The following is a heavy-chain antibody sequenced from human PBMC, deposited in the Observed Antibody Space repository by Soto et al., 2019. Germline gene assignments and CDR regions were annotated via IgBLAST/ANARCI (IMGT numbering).Heavy chain of an antibody. D-gene: IGHD4-17*01. Sequence: EVQLVESGGGLVQPGGSLRLSCAASGFTFSSYWMHWVRQAPGKGLVWVSRINSDGSSTSYADSVKGRFTISRDNAKNTLYLQMNGLRAEDTAVYYCARDRRNGTHDYGDFPSGGYYYGMDVWGQGTTVTVSS. J-gene: IGHJ6*02. V-gene: IGHV3-74*01. CDR3: ARDRRNGTHDYGDFPSGGYYYGMDV. CDR2: INSDGSST. CDR1: GFTFSSYW.